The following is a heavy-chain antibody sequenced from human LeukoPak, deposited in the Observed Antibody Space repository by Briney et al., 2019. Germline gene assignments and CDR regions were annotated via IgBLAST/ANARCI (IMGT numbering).Heavy chain of an antibody. D-gene: IGHD2-15*01. V-gene: IGHV3-30*18. CDR2: ISYDGSNK. CDR1: GFTFSSYG. J-gene: IGHJ4*02. Sequence: GGSLRLSCAASGFTFSSYGRHWVRQAPGKGLEWVAVISYDGSNKYYADSVKGRFTISRDNAKNSLYLQMNSLRAEDTALYYCAKVAVVVAGGNYFDYWGQGTLVTVSS. CDR3: AKVAVVVAGGNYFDY.